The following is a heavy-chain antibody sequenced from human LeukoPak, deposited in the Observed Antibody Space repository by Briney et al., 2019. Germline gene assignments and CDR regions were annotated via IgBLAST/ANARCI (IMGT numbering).Heavy chain of an antibody. V-gene: IGHV3-48*03. D-gene: IGHD3-10*01. CDR2: ISSGGNSR. CDR3: ARSFGSGFVSDIFDV. J-gene: IGHJ3*01. CDR1: GFTFSNYE. Sequence: GGSLRLSCAASGFTFSNYEMNWVRQAPGKGLEWVSYISSGGNSRTYAESVQGRFDISRDNGKNSMYLQTNSLRVEDTAIYYCARSFGSGFVSDIFDVWGQGTMVSVSS.